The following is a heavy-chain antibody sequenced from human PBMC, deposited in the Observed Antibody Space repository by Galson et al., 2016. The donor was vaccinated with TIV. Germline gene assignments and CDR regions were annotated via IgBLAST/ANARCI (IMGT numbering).Heavy chain of an antibody. J-gene: IGHJ4*02. CDR3: ARDAPYSSSWSIDY. CDR1: GYTFTNYG. V-gene: IGHV1-18*04. CDR2: ISGYDTNT. D-gene: IGHD6-13*01. Sequence: SVKVSCKASGYTFTNYGISWVRQAPGQGLEWVGWISGYDTNTEYVQKLQDRVTMTKDTSTSTAYMELRSLRYDDTAVYYCARDAPYSSSWSIDYWGQGSLVTVSS.